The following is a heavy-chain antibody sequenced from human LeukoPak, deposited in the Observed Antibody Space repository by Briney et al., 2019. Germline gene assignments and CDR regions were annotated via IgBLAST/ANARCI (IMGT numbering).Heavy chain of an antibody. CDR2: IYSGGST. Sequence: GGSLRLSCAASGFTVSSNYMSWVRQAPGKGLEWVSVIYSGGSTYYADSVKGRFTISRDNAKNSLYLQMNSLRAEDTAVYYCARGGLGAKLPFFGYWGQGTLVTVSS. J-gene: IGHJ4*02. D-gene: IGHD1-26*01. V-gene: IGHV3-53*01. CDR1: GFTVSSNY. CDR3: ARGGLGAKLPFFGY.